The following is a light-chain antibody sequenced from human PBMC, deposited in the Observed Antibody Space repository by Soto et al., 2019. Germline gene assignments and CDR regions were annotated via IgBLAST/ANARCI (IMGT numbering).Light chain of an antibody. CDR3: MQGTHWPPE. CDR2: KVS. Sequence: DVVMTQSPLSLPVTLGQPASISCRSSQSLVYSDGNTYLNWFQQRPGQSPRRLIYKVSNRDSGVPDRFGGSGSGTDFTLKISRVEAEDVGVYYCMQGTHWPPEFGQGTKVDIK. CDR1: QSLVYSDGNTY. V-gene: IGKV2-30*01. J-gene: IGKJ1*01.